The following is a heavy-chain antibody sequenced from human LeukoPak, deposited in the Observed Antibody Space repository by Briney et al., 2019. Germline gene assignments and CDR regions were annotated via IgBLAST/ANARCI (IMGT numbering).Heavy chain of an antibody. V-gene: IGHV3-74*01. Sequence: GGSLRLSCAASGFTFSRYWMHWVRQAPGKELVWVSRINGDGSTTSYADPVKGGFTISRDNAKNTLYLQMNSLRAEDTAVYYCATGNYYDSRGYYTFGHWGQGTLVTVSS. CDR2: INGDGSTT. CDR3: ATGNYYDSRGYYTFGH. D-gene: IGHD3-22*01. J-gene: IGHJ1*01. CDR1: GFTFSRYW.